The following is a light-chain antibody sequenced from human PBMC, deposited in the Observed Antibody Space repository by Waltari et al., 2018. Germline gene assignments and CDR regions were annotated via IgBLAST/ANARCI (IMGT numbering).Light chain of an antibody. J-gene: IGLJ3*02. CDR3: ASWDDSLDGPV. Sequence: QSVLTQPPSASGTPGQRVTISCSGSRSNIGTNTVNWYQQLPGAAPKVLIYRNNRLPSGVPDRFSGSNSVTSASLAISGLPAEDEAAYFCASWDDSLDGPVFGGGTTLTVL. V-gene: IGLV1-44*01. CDR1: RSNIGTNT. CDR2: RNN.